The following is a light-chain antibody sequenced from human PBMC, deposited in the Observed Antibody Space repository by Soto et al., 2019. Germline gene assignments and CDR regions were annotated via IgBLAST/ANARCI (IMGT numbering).Light chain of an antibody. Sequence: VLTQSPAILSLSPGERATLDCRASQSVSNYLAWYQQRPGQAPRLLIYDSSNRATGIPARFSASGSGTDFTLTIIALEPEDLAVYYCQQRRVWPLTFGGGTKVEIK. CDR1: QSVSNY. V-gene: IGKV3-11*01. J-gene: IGKJ4*01. CDR3: QQRRVWPLT. CDR2: DSS.